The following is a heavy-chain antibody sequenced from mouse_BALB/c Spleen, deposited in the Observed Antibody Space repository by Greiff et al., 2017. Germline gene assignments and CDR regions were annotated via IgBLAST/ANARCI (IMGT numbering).Heavy chain of an antibody. J-gene: IGHJ2*01. Sequence: EVHLVESGGGLVKPGGSLKLSCAASGFTFSDYYMYWVRQTPEKRLEWVATISDGGSYTYYPDSVKGRFTISRDNAKNNLYLQMSSLKSEDTAMYYCARGWDSSGYSDYWGQGTTLTVSS. CDR2: ISDGGSYT. V-gene: IGHV5-4*02. D-gene: IGHD3-2*01. CDR3: ARGWDSSGYSDY. CDR1: GFTFSDYY.